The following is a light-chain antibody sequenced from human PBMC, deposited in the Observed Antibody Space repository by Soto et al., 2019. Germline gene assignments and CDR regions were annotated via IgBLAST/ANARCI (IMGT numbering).Light chain of an antibody. CDR2: GAS. CDR1: QSVTSNY. J-gene: IGKJ1*01. CDR3: QHYVTSLTT. V-gene: IGKV3-20*01. Sequence: EIVLTQSPGTLSLSPGERATLSWGASQSVTSNYLAWYQQKPGQAPRLLIFGASIRVKGIPDRFIGSGSGTDFTLTISRLEPDDFAVYYCQHYVTSLTTFGQGTKVDIK.